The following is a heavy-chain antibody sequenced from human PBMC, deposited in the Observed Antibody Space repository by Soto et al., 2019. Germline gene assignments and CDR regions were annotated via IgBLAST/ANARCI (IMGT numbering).Heavy chain of an antibody. Sequence: EVQLVESGGGLVQPGGSLRLSCVASGFIFNSYSMNWVRQAPGKGLEWISYITSGSTSVFYADSVKGRFTISRDNAKNSRYLQRNSLRAEDTPVYYCGSSASPDAYWGQGTLVTVSS. V-gene: IGHV3-48*01. CDR1: GFIFNSYS. J-gene: IGHJ4*02. D-gene: IGHD3-22*01. CDR3: GSSASPDAY. CDR2: ITSGSTSV.